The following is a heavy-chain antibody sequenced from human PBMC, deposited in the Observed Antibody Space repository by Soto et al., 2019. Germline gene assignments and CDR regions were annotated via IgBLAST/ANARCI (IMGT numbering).Heavy chain of an antibody. CDR1: GFTFSSYA. CDR3: AKNVWGITVCGGMDV. V-gene: IGHV3-23*01. J-gene: IGHJ6*02. CDR2: ISGSGGST. Sequence: EVQLLESGGGLVQPGGSLRLSCAASGFTFSSYAMSWVRQAPGKGLEWVSAISGSGGSTYYADSVKGRFTISRDNSKNTLYLKMNSLRAEDTAVYYWAKNVWGITVCGGMDVWGQGTTVTVSS. D-gene: IGHD3-9*01.